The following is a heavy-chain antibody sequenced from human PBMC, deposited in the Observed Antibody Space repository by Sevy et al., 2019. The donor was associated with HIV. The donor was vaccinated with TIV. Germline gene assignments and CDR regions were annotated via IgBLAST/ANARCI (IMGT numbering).Heavy chain of an antibody. J-gene: IGHJ6*02. V-gene: IGHV3-30-3*01. Sequence: GGSLRLSCAASGFTFSSYAMHWVRQAPGKGLEWVAVISYDGSNKYYADSVKGRFTISRDNSKNTLYLQMNSLRAEETAVYYCARDVGYCSGGSCRYYYYGMDVWGQGTTVTVSS. D-gene: IGHD2-15*01. CDR1: GFTFSSYA. CDR2: ISYDGSNK. CDR3: ARDVGYCSGGSCRYYYYGMDV.